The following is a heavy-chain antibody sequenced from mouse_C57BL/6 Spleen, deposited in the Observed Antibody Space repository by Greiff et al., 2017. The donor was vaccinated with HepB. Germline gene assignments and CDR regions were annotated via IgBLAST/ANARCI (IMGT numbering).Heavy chain of an antibody. J-gene: IGHJ1*03. V-gene: IGHV1-55*01. CDR2: IYPGSGST. Sequence: QVQLKQPGAELVKPGASVKMSCKASGYTFTSYWITWVKQRPGQGLEWIGDIYPGSGSTNYNEKFKSKATLTVDTSSSTAYMQLSSLTSEDSAVYYCARGTTVVAPYWYFDVWGTGTTVTVSS. D-gene: IGHD1-1*01. CDR3: ARGTTVVAPYWYFDV. CDR1: GYTFTSYW.